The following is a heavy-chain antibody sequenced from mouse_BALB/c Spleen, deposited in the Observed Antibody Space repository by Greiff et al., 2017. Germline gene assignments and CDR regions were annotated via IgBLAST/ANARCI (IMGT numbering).Heavy chain of an antibody. Sequence: QVQLKQSGPGLVQPSQSLSITCTVSGFSLTSYGVHWVRQSPGKGLEWLGVIWSGGSTDYNAAFISRLSISKDNSKSQVFFKMNSLQANDTAIYYCASPHYYGSSYGFAYWGQGTLVTVSA. D-gene: IGHD1-1*01. CDR3: ASPHYYGSSYGFAY. CDR2: IWSGGST. J-gene: IGHJ3*01. CDR1: GFSLTSYG. V-gene: IGHV2-2*02.